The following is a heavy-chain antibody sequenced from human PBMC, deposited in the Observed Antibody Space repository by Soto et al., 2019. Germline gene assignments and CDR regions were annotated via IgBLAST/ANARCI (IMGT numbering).Heavy chain of an antibody. CDR3: GKDLHHSSGYFFTVRLKAMDV. CDR2: MSYDGTNE. D-gene: IGHD3-22*01. Sequence: PGGSLRLSCVASGFTFSSYAMQWVRQAPGKGLEWVALMSYDGTNEYYADSVKGRFTISRDNSKNMLFLQINSLRAEDTAVYYCGKDLHHSSGYFFTVRLKAMDVWGQGTTVTVSS. V-gene: IGHV3-30*18. CDR1: GFTFSSYA. J-gene: IGHJ6*01.